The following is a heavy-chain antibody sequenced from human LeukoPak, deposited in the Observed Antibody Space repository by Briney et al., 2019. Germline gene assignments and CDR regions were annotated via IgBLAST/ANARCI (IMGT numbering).Heavy chain of an antibody. Sequence: SETPSLTCAVYGGSFSGYYWSWIRQPPGKGLEWIGEINHSGSTNYNPSLKSRVTIPVDTSKNQFSLKLSSVTAADTAVYYCARYNDFWSGYPHFDYWGQGTLVTVSS. J-gene: IGHJ4*02. CDR2: INHSGST. D-gene: IGHD3-3*01. CDR3: ARYNDFWSGYPHFDY. V-gene: IGHV4-34*01. CDR1: GGSFSGYY.